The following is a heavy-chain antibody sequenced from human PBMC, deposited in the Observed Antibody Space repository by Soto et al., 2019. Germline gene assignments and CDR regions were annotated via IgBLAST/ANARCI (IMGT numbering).Heavy chain of an antibody. CDR1: GFTFSSYG. V-gene: IGHV3-30*18. CDR3: AKDANMRVVAQPHHLFY. Sequence: GGSLRLSCAASGFTFSSYGMHWVRQAPGKGLEWVAVISYDGSNKYYADSVKGRFTISRDNSKNTLYLQMNSLRAEDTAVYYWAKDANMRVVAQPHHLFYWGQGTLVTVSS. CDR2: ISYDGSNK. D-gene: IGHD3-22*01. J-gene: IGHJ4*02.